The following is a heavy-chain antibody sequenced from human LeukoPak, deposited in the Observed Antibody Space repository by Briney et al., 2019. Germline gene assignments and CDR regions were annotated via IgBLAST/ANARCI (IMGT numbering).Heavy chain of an antibody. CDR3: ARWGRDLDAFDI. D-gene: IGHD3-16*01. Sequence: GGSLRLSCAASGFTVSSNYMSWVRQAPGKGLEWVSVIYSGGSTYYADSVKGRFTISRDNSKNTLYLQMNSLRAEDAAVYYCARWGRDLDAFDIWGQGTMVTVSS. V-gene: IGHV3-66*01. CDR2: IYSGGST. CDR1: GFTVSSNY. J-gene: IGHJ3*02.